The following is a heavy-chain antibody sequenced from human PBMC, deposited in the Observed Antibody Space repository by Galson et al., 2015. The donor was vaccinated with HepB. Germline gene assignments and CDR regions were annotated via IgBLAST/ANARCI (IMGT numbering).Heavy chain of an antibody. J-gene: IGHJ4*02. CDR1: GFSFSNVW. CDR2: IKTKGDGETT. Sequence: SLRLSCAASGFSFSNVWMSWARQAPGKGLEWVGRIKTKGDGETTDYAAPVKGRFTISRDDSINTLYLQLSSLKTEDTAVYYCTTDFYLLAMGCWGQGTLVTVSS. CDR3: TTDFYLLAMGC. V-gene: IGHV3-15*01. D-gene: IGHD3-3*02.